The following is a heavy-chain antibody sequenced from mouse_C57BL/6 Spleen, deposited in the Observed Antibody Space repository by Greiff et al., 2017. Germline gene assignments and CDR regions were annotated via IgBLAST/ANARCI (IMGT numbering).Heavy chain of an antibody. CDR1: GYTFTDYY. V-gene: IGHV1-26*01. D-gene: IGHD4-1*01. CDR2: INPNNGGT. CDR3: ARGWDIYAMDY. J-gene: IGHJ4*01. Sequence: EVQLQQSGPELVKPGASVKISCKASGYTFTDYYMNWVKQSHGKSLEWIGDINPNNGGTSYNQKFKGKATLTVDKSSSTAYMELRSLTSEDSAVYYCARGWDIYAMDYWGQGTSVTVSS.